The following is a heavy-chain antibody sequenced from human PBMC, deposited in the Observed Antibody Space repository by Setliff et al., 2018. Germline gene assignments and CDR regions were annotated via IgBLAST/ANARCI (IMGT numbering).Heavy chain of an antibody. Sequence: PGGSLRLSCAASGFTFSDYGMHWVRQAPGKGLEWVAFIPYAGRETYSADSVKGRFTISRDNSKNTLYLQMNTLRAEDTAVYFCAKDRWGYADPWGQGTLVTVSS. CDR2: IPYAGRET. D-gene: IGHD2-2*01. V-gene: IGHV3-30*02. CDR3: AKDRWGYADP. CDR1: GFTFSDYG. J-gene: IGHJ5*02.